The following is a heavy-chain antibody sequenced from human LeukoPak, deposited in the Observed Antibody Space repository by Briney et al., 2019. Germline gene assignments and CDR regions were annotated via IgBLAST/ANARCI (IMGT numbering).Heavy chain of an antibody. J-gene: IGHJ4*02. CDR2: INHSGST. CDR3: ARGSAEGVGY. V-gene: IGHV4-34*01. Sequence: SETLSLTCAVYGGSFSGYYWSWIRQPPGKGLEWIGEINHSGSTNYNPSLKSRVTISVDTSKNQFSLKLSSVAAADTAVYYCARGSAEGVGYWGQGTLVTVSS. CDR1: GGSFSGYY. D-gene: IGHD3-16*01.